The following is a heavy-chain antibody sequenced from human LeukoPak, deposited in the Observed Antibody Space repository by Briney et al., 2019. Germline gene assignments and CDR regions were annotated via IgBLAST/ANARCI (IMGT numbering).Heavy chain of an antibody. Sequence: TSQTLSLTCTVSGGSISSGGYYWSWIRQHPGKGLEWIGYIYYSGRTYYNPSLKSRVTISVDTSKNHFSLKLSSVTAADTAVYYCARVYGDYADAFDIWGQGTMVTVSS. CDR1: GGSISSGGYY. CDR3: ARVYGDYADAFDI. D-gene: IGHD4-17*01. V-gene: IGHV4-31*03. CDR2: IYYSGRT. J-gene: IGHJ3*02.